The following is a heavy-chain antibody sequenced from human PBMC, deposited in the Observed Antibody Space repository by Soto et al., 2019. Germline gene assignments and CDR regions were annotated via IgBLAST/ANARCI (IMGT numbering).Heavy chain of an antibody. CDR2: IWYDGSNK. Sequence: GSLRLSCAASGFTFSSYGMHWVRQAPGKGLEWVAVIWYDGSNKYYADSVKGRFTISRDNSKSTLYLQMNSLRAEDTAVYYCARDRRRYCSGGSCYGGMDVWGQGTTVTVSS. CDR1: GFTFSSYG. D-gene: IGHD2-15*01. V-gene: IGHV3-33*01. J-gene: IGHJ6*02. CDR3: ARDRRRYCSGGSCYGGMDV.